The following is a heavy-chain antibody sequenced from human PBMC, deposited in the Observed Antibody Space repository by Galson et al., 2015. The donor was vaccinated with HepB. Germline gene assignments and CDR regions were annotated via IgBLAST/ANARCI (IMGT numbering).Heavy chain of an antibody. V-gene: IGHV3-53*01. CDR3: VRAKGKEWYFAL. Sequence: SLRLSCAASGFTVTDNYMTWVRQAPGKGLQWVSSIYSGGKTYYADSVKGRFTISRDTSNNTLYLQMNTLRADDTAVYYCVRAKGKEWYFALWGLGTLISVS. D-gene: IGHD4-23*01. CDR1: GFTVTDNY. CDR2: IYSGGKT. J-gene: IGHJ2*01.